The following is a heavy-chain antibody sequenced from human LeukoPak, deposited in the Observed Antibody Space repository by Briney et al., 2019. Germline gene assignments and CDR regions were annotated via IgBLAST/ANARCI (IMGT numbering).Heavy chain of an antibody. J-gene: IGHJ4*02. CDR3: ARWFSSGYYSHFDY. CDR1: GGSISSYY. CDR2: IYYSGST. Sequence: SETLSLTCTVSGGSISSYYWSWIRQPPGKGLEWFGYIYYSGSTNYNPSLKSRVTISVDTSKNQFSLKLSSVTAADTAVYYCARWFSSGYYSHFDYWGQGTLVTVSS. V-gene: IGHV4-59*01. D-gene: IGHD3-22*01.